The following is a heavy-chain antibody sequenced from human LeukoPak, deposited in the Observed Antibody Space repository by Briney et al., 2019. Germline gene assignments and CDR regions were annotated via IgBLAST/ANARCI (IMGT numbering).Heavy chain of an antibody. Sequence: GGSLRLSCAASGFTFSSYGMHWVRQAPGKGLEWVAFIRYDGSNKYYADSVKGRFTISRDNSKNTLYLQMNSLRAEDTAVYYCAKAPGGYCSSTSCREEYYFDYWGQGTLVTVSS. CDR1: GFTFSSYG. CDR3: AKAPGGYCSSTSCREEYYFDY. J-gene: IGHJ4*02. CDR2: IRYDGSNK. V-gene: IGHV3-30*02. D-gene: IGHD2-2*01.